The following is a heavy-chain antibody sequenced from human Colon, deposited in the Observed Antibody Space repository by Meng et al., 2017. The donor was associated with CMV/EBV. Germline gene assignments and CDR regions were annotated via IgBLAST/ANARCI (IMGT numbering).Heavy chain of an antibody. CDR2: IKKKSDGETT. J-gene: IGHJ4*02. CDR3: TPGGGGVGD. D-gene: IGHD2-8*02. Sequence: LSCAASGFTFNDALMSWVRPAPGKGLEWVGLIKKKSDGETTDYAAPVKGRFTISRDDSKNTLYLQMNSLKIEDTAVYYCTPGGGGVGDWGQGTLVTVSS. V-gene: IGHV3-15*01. CDR1: GFTFNDAL.